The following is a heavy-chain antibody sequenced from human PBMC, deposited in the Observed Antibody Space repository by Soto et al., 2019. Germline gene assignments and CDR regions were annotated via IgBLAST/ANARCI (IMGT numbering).Heavy chain of an antibody. D-gene: IGHD2-8*01. CDR3: AKDTAPGFYDANGHLDY. J-gene: IGHJ4*02. CDR2: INWDSGDI. Sequence: VQLVESGGGLVQPGGSRRLSCVVSGISFDDYAMHWVRQVPGKGLEWVSGINWDSGDIGYADSVKGRFTISRDNAKNSLYLQMNSLKTADTALYYCAKDTAPGFYDANGHLDYWGQGTPVTVSS. V-gene: IGHV3-9*01. CDR1: GISFDDYA.